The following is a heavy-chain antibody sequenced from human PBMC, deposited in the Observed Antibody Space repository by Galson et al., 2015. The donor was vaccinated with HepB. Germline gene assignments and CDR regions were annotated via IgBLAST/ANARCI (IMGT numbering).Heavy chain of an antibody. CDR1: GYTFTSYG. CDR3: ARDHYYDSSGSHPETSCGY. V-gene: IGHV1-18*04. J-gene: IGHJ4*02. Sequence: SVKVSCKASGYTFTSYGISWVRQAPGQGLEWMGWISAYNGNTNYAQKLQGRVTMTTDTSTSTAYMELRSLRSDDTAVYYCARDHYYDSSGSHPETSCGYWGQGTLVTVSS. D-gene: IGHD3-22*01. CDR2: ISAYNGNT.